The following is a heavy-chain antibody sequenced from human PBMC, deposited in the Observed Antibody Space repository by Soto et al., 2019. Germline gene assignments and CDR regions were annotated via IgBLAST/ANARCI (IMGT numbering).Heavy chain of an antibody. CDR3: AKDHGSSLGYYYYYGMDV. V-gene: IGHV3-23*01. J-gene: IGHJ6*02. Sequence: GGSLRLSCAASGFAFSSYAMSWVRQAPGKGLEWVSSLGGTAGGGGTYYADSVKGRFTITSDNSKDTVYLQMNSLRADDTAVYYCAKDHGSSLGYYYYYGMDVWGQGTTVTVSS. CDR1: GFAFSSYA. D-gene: IGHD6-13*01. CDR2: LGGTAGGGGT.